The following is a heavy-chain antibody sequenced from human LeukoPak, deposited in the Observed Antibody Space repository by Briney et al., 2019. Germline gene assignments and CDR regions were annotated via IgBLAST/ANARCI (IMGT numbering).Heavy chain of an antibody. D-gene: IGHD3-10*01. CDR2: IGNSGGRT. J-gene: IGHJ4*02. CDR3: AKRASGSGTSLYHFDY. V-gene: IGHV3-23*01. Sequence: GGSLRLSCAASGFTFSTYAMSWVRQAPGKGLEWVSVIGNSGGRTFYADSVKGRFTISRDNSRNTVHLQMNFLRAEDTAVYFCAKRASGSGTSLYHFDYWGQGALVIVSS. CDR1: GFTFSTYA.